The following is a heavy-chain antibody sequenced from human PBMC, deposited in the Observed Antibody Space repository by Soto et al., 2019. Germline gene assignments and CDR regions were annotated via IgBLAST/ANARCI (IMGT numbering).Heavy chain of an antibody. V-gene: IGHV3-33*01. D-gene: IGHD2-21*01. CDR1: GFTFSSYG. CDR3: ARDNSHFGYYYYGMDV. Sequence: VQLVESGGGVVQPGRSLRLSCAASGFTFSSYGMHWVRQAPGKGLEWVAVIWYDGSNKYYADSVKGRFTISRDNSKNTLYLQMNSLRAEDTAVYYCARDNSHFGYYYYGMDVWGQGTTVTVSS. J-gene: IGHJ6*02. CDR2: IWYDGSNK.